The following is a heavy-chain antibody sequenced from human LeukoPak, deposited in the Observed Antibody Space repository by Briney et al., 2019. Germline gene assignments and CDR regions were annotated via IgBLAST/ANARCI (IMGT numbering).Heavy chain of an antibody. Sequence: ASVKVSCKAPGYTFTSYGISWVRQAPGQGLEWMGWISAYNGNTNYAQKLQGRVTMTTDTSTSTAYMELRSLRSDDTAVYYCARVVVPAARGPLRGYYFDYWGQGTLVTVSS. D-gene: IGHD2-2*01. CDR2: ISAYNGNT. V-gene: IGHV1-18*01. J-gene: IGHJ4*02. CDR1: GYTFTSYG. CDR3: ARVVVPAARGPLRGYYFDY.